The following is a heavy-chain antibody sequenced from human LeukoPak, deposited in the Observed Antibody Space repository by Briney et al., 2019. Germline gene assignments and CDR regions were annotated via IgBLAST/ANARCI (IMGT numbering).Heavy chain of an antibody. Sequence: SVKVSCKTSGYSFGNYGITWERQAPGQGLEWLGWISFHDGHTNYAEKFQGRVTMTADTSTNTAYMELTSLRSDDTAVYYCARYGCNSLACYEDHWGQGTLVTVSS. J-gene: IGHJ1*01. CDR3: ARYGCNSLACYEDH. D-gene: IGHD2-15*01. CDR2: ISFHDGHT. CDR1: GYSFGNYG. V-gene: IGHV1-18*01.